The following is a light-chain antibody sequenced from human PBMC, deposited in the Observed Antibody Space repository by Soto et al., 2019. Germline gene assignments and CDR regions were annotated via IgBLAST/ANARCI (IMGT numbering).Light chain of an antibody. CDR3: QQYYNPPHT. V-gene: IGKV1-33*01. Sequence: DIQMTQSPSSLSASVGDRVTITCQASQGISNYLNWYQQKPGKAPKLLIYAASNLERGVPSRFSGSGSGTDFTFTISSLQPEDIATYYCQQYYNPPHTFGQGTKLEIK. J-gene: IGKJ2*01. CDR2: AAS. CDR1: QGISNY.